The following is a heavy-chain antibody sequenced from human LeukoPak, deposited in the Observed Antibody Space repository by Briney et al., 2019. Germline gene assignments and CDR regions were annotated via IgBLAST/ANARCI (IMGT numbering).Heavy chain of an antibody. J-gene: IGHJ6*03. CDR3: ARGLYCSSTSCYTGPDYYMDV. Sequence: GGSLRLSCAASGFTFSSYWMSWVRQAPGKGLEWVANIKQDGSEKYYVDPVKGRFTISRDNAKNSLYLQMSSLRAEDTAVYYCARGLYCSSTSCYTGPDYYMDVWGKGTTVTVSS. CDR2: IKQDGSEK. V-gene: IGHV3-7*01. CDR1: GFTFSSYW. D-gene: IGHD2-2*02.